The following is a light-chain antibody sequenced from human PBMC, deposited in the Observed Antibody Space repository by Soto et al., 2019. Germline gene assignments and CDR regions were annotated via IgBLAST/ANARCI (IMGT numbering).Light chain of an antibody. CDR3: QKRSNWPPIT. J-gene: IGKJ5*01. CDR2: DAS. Sequence: EIVLTQSPGTLSLSPGERATLSCRASQSVSSSYLAWYQQKPGQAPRLLIHDASNRATGIPDRFSGSGSGTDFTLTISRLEPEDFAVYYCQKRSNWPPITVGQGTRLEIK. V-gene: IGKV3D-20*02. CDR1: QSVSSSY.